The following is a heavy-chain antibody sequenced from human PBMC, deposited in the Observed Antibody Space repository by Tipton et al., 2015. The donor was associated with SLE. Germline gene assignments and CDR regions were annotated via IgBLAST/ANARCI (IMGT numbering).Heavy chain of an antibody. J-gene: IGHJ4*02. CDR3: ARDYRYCSTSSCSD. V-gene: IGHV4-4*07. Sequence: TLSLTCTVSGGSISSYYWNWMRQPAGKGLEWIGRIYSSGSTNYNPSLKSRVTMSVDTSKNQISLKMTSVTAADTAVYYCARDYRYCSTSSCSDWGQGTLVTVSS. CDR1: GGSISSYY. D-gene: IGHD2-2*01. CDR2: IYSSGST.